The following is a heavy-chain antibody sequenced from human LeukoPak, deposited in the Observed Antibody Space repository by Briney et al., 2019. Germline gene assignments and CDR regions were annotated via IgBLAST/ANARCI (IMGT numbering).Heavy chain of an antibody. CDR2: INPNSGGT. V-gene: IGHV1-2*02. Sequence: GASVKVSSTASEYTFSVYHIHWVRLAPGQGLEWMAWINPNSGGTNFAQKFQGRVTMTRDTSISTAYMELSRLRSDDTAVYFCARDREYRSSSYPLDYWGQGTLVTVSS. J-gene: IGHJ4*02. CDR1: EYTFSVYH. CDR3: ARDREYRSSSYPLDY. D-gene: IGHD6-6*01.